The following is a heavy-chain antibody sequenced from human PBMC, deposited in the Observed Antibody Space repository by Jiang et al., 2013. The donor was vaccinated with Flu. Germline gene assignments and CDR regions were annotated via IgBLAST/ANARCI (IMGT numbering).Heavy chain of an antibody. CDR1: GGTFSSYA. V-gene: IGHV1-18*01. CDR3: ARDGCSGGSCPYYYYGMDV. J-gene: IGHJ6*02. Sequence: SVKVSCKASGGTFSSYAISWVRQAPGQGLEWMGWISAYNGNTNYAQKLQGRVTMTTDTSTSTAYMELRSLRSDDTAVYYCARDGCSGGSCPYYYYGMDVWGQGTTVTVSS. D-gene: IGHD2-15*01. CDR2: ISAYNGNT.